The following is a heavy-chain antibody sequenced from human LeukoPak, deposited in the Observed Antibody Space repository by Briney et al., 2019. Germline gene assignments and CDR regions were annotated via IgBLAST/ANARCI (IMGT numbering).Heavy chain of an antibody. CDR1: GFNFNNYG. CDR2: LWFDGSHE. J-gene: IGHJ4*02. D-gene: IGHD4-17*01. Sequence: GGSLRLSCEASGFNFNNYGMHWVRQAPGKGLEWVAALWFDGSHEYYADSVKGRLTISRDNFKNTLFMEMNALTAGDTAIYYCAKDASDFGDSYFDHWGQGTPVTVSS. V-gene: IGHV3-33*06. CDR3: AKDASDFGDSYFDH.